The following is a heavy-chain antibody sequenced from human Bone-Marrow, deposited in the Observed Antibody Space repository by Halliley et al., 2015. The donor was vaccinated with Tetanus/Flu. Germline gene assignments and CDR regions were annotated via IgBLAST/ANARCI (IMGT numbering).Heavy chain of an antibody. CDR3: MRLGSGWFSA. J-gene: IGHJ5*02. Sequence: LGGRGRIDPNDSYTDYSPSVQGHVTISIDKSLSTAYLQWSSLKASDTAMYYCMRLGSGWFSAWGQGTPVTVSS. V-gene: IGHV5-10-1*01. CDR2: IDPNDSYT. D-gene: IGHD2-15*01.